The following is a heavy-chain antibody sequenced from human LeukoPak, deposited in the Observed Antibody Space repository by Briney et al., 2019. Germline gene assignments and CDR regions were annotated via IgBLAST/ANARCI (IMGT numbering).Heavy chain of an antibody. D-gene: IGHD5-18*01. J-gene: IGHJ4*02. V-gene: IGHV3-48*01. CDR2: ISSSSSTI. CDR1: GFTFSSYS. CDR3: ARDGRGYSYGYPLDS. Sequence: GSLRLSCASSGFTFSSYSMNWVRPAPGKGLEWVSYISSSSSTIYYADSVKGRFTISRDNAKNSLYLQMNSLRAEDTAVYYCARDGRGYSYGYPLDSWGQGTLVTVSS.